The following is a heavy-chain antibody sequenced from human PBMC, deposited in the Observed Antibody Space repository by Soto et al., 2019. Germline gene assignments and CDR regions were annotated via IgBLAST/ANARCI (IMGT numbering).Heavy chain of an antibody. J-gene: IGHJ5*02. D-gene: IGHD6-6*01. CDR3: ARRVSAGFDP. V-gene: IGHV3-33*01. CDR2: KGYDGSKK. CDR1: GFTFSSYG. Sequence: GGSLRHSCAASGFTFSSYGMLGVHQAPGKELAWVAVKGYDGSKKYYAASVKGRFTISRDNSKNTLYLQMTSLRAEDTAVYYCARRVSAGFDPWGQGTLVTVSS.